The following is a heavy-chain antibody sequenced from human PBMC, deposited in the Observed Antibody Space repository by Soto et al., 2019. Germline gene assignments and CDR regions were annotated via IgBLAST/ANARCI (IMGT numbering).Heavy chain of an antibody. CDR2: ISYDGSNK. Sequence: QVQLVESGGGVVQPGRSLRLSCAASGFTFSSYAMHWVRQAPGKGLEWVAVISYDGSNKYYADSVKGRFTISRDNSKNTLYLQMNSLRAEXXAVXYCXXVNLRRAAAGYFDYWGQGTLVTVSS. CDR3: XXVNLRRAAAGYFDY. D-gene: IGHD6-13*01. J-gene: IGHJ4*02. V-gene: IGHV3-30-3*01. CDR1: GFTFSSYA.